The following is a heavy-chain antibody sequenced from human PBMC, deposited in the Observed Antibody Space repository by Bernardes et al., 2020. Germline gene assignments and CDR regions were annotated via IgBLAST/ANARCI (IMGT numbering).Heavy chain of an antibody. D-gene: IGHD5-12*01. CDR1: GGSISSYY. V-gene: IGHV4-59*01. CDR3: ARYSGYAEERYFDL. CDR2: IYYSGST. Sequence: SETLSLTCTVSGGSISSYYWSWIRQPPGKGLEWIGYIYYSGSTNYSPSLKSRVTISVDTSKNQFSLKLSSVTAADTAVYYCARYSGYAEERYFDLWGRGTLVTVSS. J-gene: IGHJ2*01.